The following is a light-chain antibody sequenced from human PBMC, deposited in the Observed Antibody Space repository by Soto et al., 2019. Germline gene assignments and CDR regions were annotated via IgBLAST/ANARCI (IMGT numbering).Light chain of an antibody. V-gene: IGKV3-20*01. J-gene: IGKJ4*01. CDR2: GAS. CDR3: HQYGSSPLT. CDR1: QSVSSNY. Sequence: IVLTQSPGTLSLSPGERASLSCRASQSVSSNYLAWYQQKPGQAPRLLIYGASSRATGIADRFSGSGSGTDFTLTISRLEPEDFAVYYCHQYGSSPLTCGGGTKVDIK.